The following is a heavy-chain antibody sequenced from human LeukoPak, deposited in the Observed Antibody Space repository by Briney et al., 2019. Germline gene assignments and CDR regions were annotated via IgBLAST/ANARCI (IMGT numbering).Heavy chain of an antibody. CDR3: AKVPYSGSYPGHFFDS. Sequence: GGSLTLSCAPSGFNFSSYGMHWARHAPGKALEGVALVWHDGTPKHHAHPVRGRFTISRDHSNNTLHPQINDLSAEDMSIYFCAKVPYSGSYPGHFFDSWGQGTLVTVSS. V-gene: IGHV3-33*06. CDR2: VWHDGTPK. J-gene: IGHJ4*02. D-gene: IGHD1-26*01. CDR1: GFNFSSYG.